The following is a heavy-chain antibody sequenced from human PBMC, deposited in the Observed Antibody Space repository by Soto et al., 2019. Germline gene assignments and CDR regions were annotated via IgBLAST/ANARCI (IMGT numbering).Heavy chain of an antibody. D-gene: IGHD3-22*01. J-gene: IGHJ4*02. V-gene: IGHV3-30-3*02. CDR1: GFTFSAYA. Sequence: QVQLVESGGGVVQPGRSLRLSCAASGFTFSAYAMHWVRQAPGKGLEWVAIISYDGTNKYYAASVKGRFTISRDNSKNTLYLQMNSLRADDTAVYYCAKDYYDTSGYYYFFDYWGQGTLVTVSS. CDR3: AKDYYDTSGYYYFFDY. CDR2: ISYDGTNK.